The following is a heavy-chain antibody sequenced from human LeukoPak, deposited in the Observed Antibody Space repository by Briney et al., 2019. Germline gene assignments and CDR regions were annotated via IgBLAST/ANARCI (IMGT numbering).Heavy chain of an antibody. CDR2: IKQDGSEK. CDR1: GFTFSSYW. D-gene: IGHD6-19*01. CDR3: AKSPQWLVPYYFDY. J-gene: IGHJ4*02. Sequence: GGSLRLSCAASGFTFSSYWMSWVRQAPGKGPEWVANIKQDGSEKYYVDSVKGRFTISRDNAKNSLYLQMNSLRAEDTAVYYCAKSPQWLVPYYFDYWGQGTLVNVSS. V-gene: IGHV3-7*01.